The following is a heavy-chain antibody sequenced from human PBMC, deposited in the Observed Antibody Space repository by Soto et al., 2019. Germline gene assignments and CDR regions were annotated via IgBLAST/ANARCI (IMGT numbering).Heavy chain of an antibody. V-gene: IGHV5-51*03. J-gene: IGHJ4*02. D-gene: IGHD2-21*02. Sequence: EVQLVPSGAQVKKPGESLKISCKGSGYRFTNNWIGWVRQMPGKGLEWMGIIYPADSDTRYSPSFQGQVTISADKSISTAYLQWSSLKASDTAMYYCAVRTAPDYWGQGTLVTVSS. CDR1: GYRFTNNW. CDR2: IYPADSDT. CDR3: AVRTAPDY.